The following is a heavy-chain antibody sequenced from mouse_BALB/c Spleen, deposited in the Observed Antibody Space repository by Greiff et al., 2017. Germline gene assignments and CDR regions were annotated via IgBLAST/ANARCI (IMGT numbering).Heavy chain of an antibody. CDR2: ISSGGSYT. CDR3: AHITTVVGDAY. J-gene: IGHJ3*01. D-gene: IGHD1-1*01. Sequence: DVMLVESGGGLVKPGGSLKLSCAASGFTFSSYAMSWVRQTPEKRLEWVATISSGGSYTYYPDSVKGRFTISRDNAKNTLYLQMSSLRSEDTAMYYCAHITTVVGDAYWGQGTLVTVSA. CDR1: GFTFSSYA. V-gene: IGHV5-9-1*01.